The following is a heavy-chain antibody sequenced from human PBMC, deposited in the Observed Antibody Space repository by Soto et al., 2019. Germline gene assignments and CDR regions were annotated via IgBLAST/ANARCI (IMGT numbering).Heavy chain of an antibody. J-gene: IGHJ4*02. D-gene: IGHD2-21*02. CDR1: GFTFSNYG. CDR3: ARPMPLAYCGGDCYSPFDY. CDR2: IWYDGSEK. V-gene: IGHV3-33*01. Sequence: QVQLVESGGAVVQPGRSLRLSCAVSGFTFSNYGMHWVRQAPGKGLEWVALIWYDGSEKYYADSVKGRFTISRDNAKNTLFLLMNSLRAEDTAVYYCARPMPLAYCGGDCYSPFDYSGQGTLVTVSS.